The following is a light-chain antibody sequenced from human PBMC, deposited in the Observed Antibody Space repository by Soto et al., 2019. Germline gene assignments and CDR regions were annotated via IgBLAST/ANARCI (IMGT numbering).Light chain of an antibody. J-gene: IGLJ2*01. V-gene: IGLV1-47*01. CDR2: RNV. Sequence: QSVLTQPPSASGTPGQRVTISCSGTTSNIGSNFVYWYQQLPGTAPKLIIYRNVQRPSGVPDRFSGSKSGTSASLAISGLRSEDEADYYCAAWDDSLSGREVFGGGTKLTVL. CDR3: AAWDDSLSGREV. CDR1: TSNIGSNF.